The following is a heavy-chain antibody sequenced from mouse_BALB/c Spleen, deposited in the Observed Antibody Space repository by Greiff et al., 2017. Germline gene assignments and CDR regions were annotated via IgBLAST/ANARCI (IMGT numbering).Heavy chain of an antibody. J-gene: IGHJ3*01. CDR3: VSPSTTAGAY. D-gene: IGHD1-2*01. V-gene: IGHV10-1*02. CDR2: IRSKSYNYAT. CDR1: GFTFNTYA. Sequence: EVKVVESGGGLVQPKGSLKLSCAASGFTFNTYAMNWVRQAPGKGLEWVARIRSKSYNYATYYADSVKDRFTISRDDSQSMLYLQMNNLKTEDTAMYYCVSPSTTAGAYWGQGTLVTVSA.